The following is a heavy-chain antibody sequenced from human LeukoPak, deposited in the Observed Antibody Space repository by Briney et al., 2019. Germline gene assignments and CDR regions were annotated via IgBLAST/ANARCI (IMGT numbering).Heavy chain of an antibody. CDR1: GYSISSGFY. Sequence: PSETLSLTCTVSGYSISSGFYWGWIRPPPGKGLEWIGSIFQTGSTYYSPSLKSRVTISVDTSKNNFSLNLSSVTAADTAVYYCARYGDYLDYWGQGTLVTVSS. V-gene: IGHV4-38-2*02. CDR3: ARYGDYLDY. J-gene: IGHJ4*02. CDR2: IFQTGST. D-gene: IGHD4-17*01.